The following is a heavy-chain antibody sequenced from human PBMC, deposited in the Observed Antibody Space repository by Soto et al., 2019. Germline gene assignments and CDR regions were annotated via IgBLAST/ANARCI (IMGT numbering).Heavy chain of an antibody. J-gene: IGHJ4*02. D-gene: IGHD5-12*01. Sequence: QVQLQQWGAGLLKPSETLSLSCAVYGGSLSDYSWTWIRQSPGKGLEWIGEINHGGNSKYNPSLKSRVTISVTMSKKQISLILTSVTAADTAVYYCARGGGNSGFFFDSWGQGTLVTVSP. V-gene: IGHV4-34*02. CDR1: GGSLSDYS. CDR3: ARGGGNSGFFFDS. CDR2: INHGGNS.